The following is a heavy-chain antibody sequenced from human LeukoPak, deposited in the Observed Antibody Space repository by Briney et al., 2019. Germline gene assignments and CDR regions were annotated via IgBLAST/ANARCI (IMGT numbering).Heavy chain of an antibody. CDR2: ISTSSNTI. J-gene: IGHJ4*02. CDR1: GFIFSYYS. D-gene: IGHD3-16*01. CDR3: ARGAAHSYGYVSDY. V-gene: IGHV3-48*01. Sequence: GGSLRLSCATTGFIFSYYSMSWVRQAPGKGLEWLSFISTSSNTIYYADSVKGRFTVSRDNAKNSLYLQMNSLTGEDTAAYYCARGAAHSYGYVSDYWGQGILVIVSS.